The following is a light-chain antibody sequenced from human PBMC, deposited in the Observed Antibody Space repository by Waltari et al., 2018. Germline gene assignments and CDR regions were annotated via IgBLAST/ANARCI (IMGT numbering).Light chain of an antibody. V-gene: IGLV2-11*01. Sequence: QSALTQPRSVSGSPGQSVTISCTGTTSDVGGYDFVSWYQQHPGTAPKLIIYYVRQRPSGVPDRFSGSKSGNTASLTITGLRDDDEAEYFCCSHGGFDTFWVFGGGTKVIVL. CDR1: TSDVGGYDF. J-gene: IGLJ3*02. CDR2: YVR. CDR3: CSHGGFDTFWV.